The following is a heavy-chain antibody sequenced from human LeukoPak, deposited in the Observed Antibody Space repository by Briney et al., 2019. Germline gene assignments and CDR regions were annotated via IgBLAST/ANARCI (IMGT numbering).Heavy chain of an antibody. Sequence: NPSETLSLTCTVSGGSISSGSYYWSWIRQPAGKGLEWIGRIYTSGSTNYNPSLKSRVTISVDTSKNQFSLKLSSVTAADTAVYYCAPLWFGELLPNFDYWGQGTLVTVSS. CDR2: IYTSGST. CDR1: GGSISSGSYY. CDR3: APLWFGELLPNFDY. J-gene: IGHJ4*02. D-gene: IGHD3-10*01. V-gene: IGHV4-61*02.